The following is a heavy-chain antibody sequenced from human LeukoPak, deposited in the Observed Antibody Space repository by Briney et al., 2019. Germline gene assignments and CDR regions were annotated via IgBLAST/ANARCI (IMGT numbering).Heavy chain of an antibody. CDR2: IYPRDFDT. V-gene: IGHV5-51*01. J-gene: IGHJ4*02. Sequence: GESLKISCKTSGYNFTSYSIDWVRQMPGKGLEWIGIIYPRDFDTRYSPSFQGRVTISADVSARTAYLQWTSLKASDTAIYYCAESFSNFFDKWGQGTLVTVSS. CDR3: AESFSNFFDK. CDR1: GYNFTSYS. D-gene: IGHD2/OR15-2a*01.